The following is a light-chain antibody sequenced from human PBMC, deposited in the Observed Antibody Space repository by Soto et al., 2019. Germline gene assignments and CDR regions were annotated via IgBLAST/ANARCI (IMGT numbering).Light chain of an antibody. V-gene: IGKV3-15*01. CDR1: QSVSSK. CDR2: DAS. CDR3: QQYNNRPPVT. Sequence: EIVMTQSPATLSVSPGERATLSCRASQSVSSKLAWYQYKPGQAPRLLIEDASTRATGIPARFSGSGSGTEFMLTISSLQSEDFAVYYCQQYNNRPPVTFGQGTRLEIK. J-gene: IGKJ5*01.